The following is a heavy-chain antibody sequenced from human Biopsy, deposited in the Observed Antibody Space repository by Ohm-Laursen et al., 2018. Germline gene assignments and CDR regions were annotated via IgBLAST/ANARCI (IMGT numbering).Heavy chain of an antibody. J-gene: IGHJ4*02. D-gene: IGHD3-3*01. V-gene: IGHV4-61*08. CDR1: GGSISSGGSY. CDR3: ARERQFRFLEGAFDY. CDR2: IFYSANT. Sequence: GTLSLTCPVSGGSISSGGSYWSWIRQRPGKGLEWIGYIFYSANTYYNPSLKSRLTISLDTSKNQLSLRLSSVTAADSAIYYCARERQFRFLEGAFDYWGQGILVTVSS.